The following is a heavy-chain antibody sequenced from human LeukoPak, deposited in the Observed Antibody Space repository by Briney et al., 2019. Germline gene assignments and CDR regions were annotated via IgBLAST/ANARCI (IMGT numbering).Heavy chain of an antibody. Sequence: SGGSLRLSCAASGFTFDDYGMSWVRQAPGKGLGWVSGINWNGGSTGYADSVKGRFTISRDNAKNSLYLQMNSLRAEDTALYYCARKGDGYDDYYMDVWGKGTTVTVSS. D-gene: IGHD5-24*01. J-gene: IGHJ6*03. V-gene: IGHV3-20*04. CDR1: GFTFDDYG. CDR2: INWNGGST. CDR3: ARKGDGYDDYYMDV.